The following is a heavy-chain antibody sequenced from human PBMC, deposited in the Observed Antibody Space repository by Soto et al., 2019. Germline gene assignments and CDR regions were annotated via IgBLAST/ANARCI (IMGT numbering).Heavy chain of an antibody. D-gene: IGHD3-10*01. CDR2: ISYDGSNK. Sequence: GGSLRLSCAASGFTFSSYAMHWVRQAPGKGLEWVAVISYDGSNKYYADPVKGRFTISRDNSKNTLYLQMNSLRAEDTDVYYCARVLWFGEPYYGMDVWGQGTTVTVSS. J-gene: IGHJ6*02. CDR1: GFTFSSYA. V-gene: IGHV3-30-3*01. CDR3: ARVLWFGEPYYGMDV.